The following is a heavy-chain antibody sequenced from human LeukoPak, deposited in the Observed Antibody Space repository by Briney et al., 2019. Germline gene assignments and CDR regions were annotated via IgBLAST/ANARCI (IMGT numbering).Heavy chain of an antibody. D-gene: IGHD2/OR15-2a*01. J-gene: IGHJ3*02. Sequence: ASVKVSCKASGYTFTSYDINWVRQATGQGLEWMGWLNPNRGNTGNTQKFQGTVTMTRNTSISTAYMELSSLRSEDTAVYYCARGHSMQRDAFDIWGQGTMVTVYS. CDR2: LNPNRGNT. CDR1: GYTFTSYD. CDR3: ARGHSMQRDAFDI. V-gene: IGHV1-8*01.